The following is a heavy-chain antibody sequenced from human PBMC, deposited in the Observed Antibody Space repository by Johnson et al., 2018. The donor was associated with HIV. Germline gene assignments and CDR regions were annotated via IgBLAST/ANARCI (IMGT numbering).Heavy chain of an antibody. Sequence: VQLVESGGGVVQPGGSLRLSCAASGITVGTNYMSWVRQAPGKGLEWVSVIFSVGDVYYADSVKGRFTISRDNSKNMVYLQMNSLRAEDTAMYYCARDRAYHCSGGSCSHVFDIWGQGTMVTVSS. CDR1: GITVGTNY. CDR3: ARDRAYHCSGGSCSHVFDI. CDR2: IFSVGDV. J-gene: IGHJ3*02. D-gene: IGHD2-15*01. V-gene: IGHV3-66*01.